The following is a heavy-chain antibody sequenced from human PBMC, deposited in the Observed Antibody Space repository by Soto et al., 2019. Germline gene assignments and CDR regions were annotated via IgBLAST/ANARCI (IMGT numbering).Heavy chain of an antibody. CDR1: GITVSSNY. V-gene: IGHV3-53*01. CDR3: ARAGGIAASGTIDY. D-gene: IGHD6-13*01. Sequence: PGGSLRLSCAASGITVSSNYMNWVRQAPGKGLEWVSVVYSGFGTYYADSVKGRFTISRDNSKNTLYLQMNSLRVEDTAVYYCARAGGIAASGTIDYWGQGTLVTVSS. CDR2: VYSGFGT. J-gene: IGHJ4*02.